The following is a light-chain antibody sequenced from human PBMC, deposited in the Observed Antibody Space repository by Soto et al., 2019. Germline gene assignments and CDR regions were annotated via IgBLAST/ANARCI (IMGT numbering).Light chain of an antibody. CDR1: SSDLGSNNR. CDR2: EVS. V-gene: IGLV2-18*02. Sequence: QSALTQPPSVSGSPGQSVTISCTGTSSDLGSNNRVSWYQQPPGTAPKLIIYEVSNRPSGVPDRFSGSKSGITASLTISGLQTEDEADYYCSSYTSSSTLYVFGTGTKV. CDR3: SSYTSSSTLYV. J-gene: IGLJ1*01.